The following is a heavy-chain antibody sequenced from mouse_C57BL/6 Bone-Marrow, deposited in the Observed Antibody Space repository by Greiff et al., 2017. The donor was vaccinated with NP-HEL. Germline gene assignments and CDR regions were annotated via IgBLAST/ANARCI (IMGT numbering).Heavy chain of an antibody. CDR3: AREGSYYYGSIAY. CDR1: GYTFTSYW. CDR2: IYPGSGST. D-gene: IGHD1-1*01. Sequence: QVQLQQPGAELVKPGASVKMSCKASGYTFTSYWITWVKQRPGQGLEWIGDIYPGSGSTNYNEKFKSKATLTVDTSSSPAYMQLSSLTSEDSAVYYCAREGSYYYGSIAYWGQGTLVTVSA. J-gene: IGHJ3*01. V-gene: IGHV1-55*01.